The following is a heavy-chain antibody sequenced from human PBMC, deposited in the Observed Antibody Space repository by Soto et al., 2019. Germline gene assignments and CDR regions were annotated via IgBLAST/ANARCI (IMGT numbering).Heavy chain of an antibody. CDR3: ARGIRITIFGVVTPRGMGV. V-gene: IGHV4-31*03. CDR1: GGSISSGGYY. D-gene: IGHD3-3*01. J-gene: IGHJ6*02. Sequence: SETLSLTCTVSGGSISSGGYYWSWIRQHPGKGLEWIGYIYYSGSTYYNPSLKSRVTISVDTSKNQFSLKLSSVTAADTAVYYCARGIRITIFGVVTPRGMGVWGQGTTVTVSS. CDR2: IYYSGST.